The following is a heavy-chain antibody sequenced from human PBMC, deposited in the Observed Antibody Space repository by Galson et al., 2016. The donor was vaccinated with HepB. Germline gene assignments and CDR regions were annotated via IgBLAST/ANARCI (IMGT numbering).Heavy chain of an antibody. CDR2: TSWNSGSI. CDR1: GFIFSNYW. V-gene: IGHV3-9*01. Sequence: SLRLSCAASGFIFSNYWMHWVRQAPGKGLEWVSGTSWNSGSIGYADSVKGRFTISRDNAKNSLYLQMNSLRDEDTAVYYCAGEGASGYALDYWGQGTLVTVSS. CDR3: AGEGASGYALDY. D-gene: IGHD6-25*01. J-gene: IGHJ4*02.